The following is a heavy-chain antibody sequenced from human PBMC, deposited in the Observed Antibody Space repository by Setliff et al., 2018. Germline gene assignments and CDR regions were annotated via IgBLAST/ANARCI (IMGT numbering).Heavy chain of an antibody. D-gene: IGHD5-18*01. CDR3: ARSISDSYGYGARYLNWFDP. J-gene: IGHJ5*02. CDR2: INPSGVRT. Sequence: ASVKVSCKASGHIFTSNSMHWVRQAPGQGLEWMGVINPSGVRTAYAQKFKGRVTLTRDTSTSTVYMEVSSLRSEDTAVYYCARSISDSYGYGARYLNWFDPWGQGTLVTVSS. CDR1: GHIFTSNS. V-gene: IGHV1-46*01.